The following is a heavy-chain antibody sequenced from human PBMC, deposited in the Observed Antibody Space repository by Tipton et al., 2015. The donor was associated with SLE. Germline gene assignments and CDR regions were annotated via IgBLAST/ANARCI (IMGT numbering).Heavy chain of an antibody. CDR1: GGSISSYC. Sequence: TLSLTCTVSGGSISSYCWSWIRQPPGKGLEWIGNIYYSGSTNYNPSLKSRVTISVDTSKNQFSLKLSSVTAADTAVYYCASGRAVAGGDYFDYWGQGTLVTVSS. CDR3: ASGRAVAGGDYFDY. J-gene: IGHJ4*02. CDR2: IYYSGST. D-gene: IGHD6-19*01. V-gene: IGHV4-59*01.